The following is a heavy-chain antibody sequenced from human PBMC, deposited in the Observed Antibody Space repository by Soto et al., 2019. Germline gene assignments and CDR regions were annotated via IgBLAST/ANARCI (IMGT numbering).Heavy chain of an antibody. CDR1: GFTFSSYG. V-gene: IGHV3-30*18. CDR2: ISYDGSNK. J-gene: IGHJ4*02. D-gene: IGHD4-17*01. Sequence: GGSLRLSCAASGFTFSSYGMHWVRQAPGKGLEWVAVISYDGSNKYYADSVKGRFTISRGNSKNTLYLQMNSLRAEDTAVYYCAKDRGTTVTTFDYWGQGTLVTVS. CDR3: AKDRGTTVTTFDY.